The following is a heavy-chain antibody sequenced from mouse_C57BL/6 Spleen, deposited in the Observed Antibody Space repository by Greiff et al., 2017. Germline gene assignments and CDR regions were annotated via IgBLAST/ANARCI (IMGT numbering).Heavy chain of an antibody. D-gene: IGHD2-5*01. CDR2: ILPGSGSI. J-gene: IGHJ2*01. CDR1: GYTFTGYW. Sequence: QVQLKESGAELMKPGASVKLSCKATGYTFTGYWIEWVKQRPGHGLEWIGEILPGSGSINYNEKIKGKATFTADTSSNTAYMQLSSLTTEDAAIYYGAKGATIVDTRYFDYWGQGTTLTVSS. CDR3: AKGATIVDTRYFDY. V-gene: IGHV1-9*01.